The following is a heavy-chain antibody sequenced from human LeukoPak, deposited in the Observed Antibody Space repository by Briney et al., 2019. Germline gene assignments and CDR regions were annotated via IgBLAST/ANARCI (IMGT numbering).Heavy chain of an antibody. D-gene: IGHD2-2*01. CDR2: INPSGGST. Sequence: APVKVSCKASGYTFTSYYMHWVRQAPGQGLEWMGIINPSGGSTSYAQRFQGRVTMTRDTSISTAYMELNSLRSDDTAVYYCARYCSTATCSEGDVYWGQGTLVTVSS. CDR1: GYTFTSYY. J-gene: IGHJ4*02. V-gene: IGHV1-46*01. CDR3: ARYCSTATCSEGDVY.